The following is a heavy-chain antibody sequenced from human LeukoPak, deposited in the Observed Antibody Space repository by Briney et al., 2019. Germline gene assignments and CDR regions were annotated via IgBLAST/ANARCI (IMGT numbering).Heavy chain of an antibody. D-gene: IGHD2-2*01. CDR2: ISYDGSNK. CDR1: GFTFSSYG. J-gene: IGHJ4*02. V-gene: IGHV3-30*18. CDR3: AKTVLCGRLVPAAGIDY. Sequence: GGSLRLSCAASGFTFSSYGMHWVRQAPGKGLEWVAVISYDGSNKYYADSVKCRFTISRDNSKNTLYLQMNSLRAEDTAVYYCAKTVLCGRLVPAAGIDYWGQGTLVTVSS.